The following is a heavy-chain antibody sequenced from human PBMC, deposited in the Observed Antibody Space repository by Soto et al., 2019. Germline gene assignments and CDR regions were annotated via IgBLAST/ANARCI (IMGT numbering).Heavy chain of an antibody. Sequence: EVQLLESGGGLVQPGGSLRLSCVASGFTFSSYAMTWVRQAPGKGLEWVSGINGNADRTYYADSVKGRFTISRDNSKNMLYLQMNSLGAEDTAIYFCAKDNDRAVAGLWYLDLWGRGTLVTVSS. CDR2: INGNADRT. CDR3: AKDNDRAVAGLWYLDL. CDR1: GFTFSSYA. V-gene: IGHV3-23*01. J-gene: IGHJ2*01. D-gene: IGHD6-19*01.